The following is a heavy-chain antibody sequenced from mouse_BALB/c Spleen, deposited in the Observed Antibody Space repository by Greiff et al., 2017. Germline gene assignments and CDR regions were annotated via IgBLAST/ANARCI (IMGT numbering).Heavy chain of an antibody. V-gene: IGHV5-17*02. CDR3: ARGGWDAMDY. CDR1: GFTFSSFG. J-gene: IGHJ4*01. D-gene: IGHD4-1*01. Sequence: ESGGGLVQPGGSRKLSCAASGFTFSSFGMHWVRQAPEKGLEWVAYISSGSSTIYYADTVKGRFTISRDNPKNTLFLQMTSLRSEDTAMYYCARGGWDAMDYWGQGTSVTVSS. CDR2: ISSGSSTI.